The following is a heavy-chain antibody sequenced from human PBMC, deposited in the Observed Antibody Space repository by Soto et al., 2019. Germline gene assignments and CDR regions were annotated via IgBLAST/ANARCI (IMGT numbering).Heavy chain of an antibody. Sequence: GESLKIYCKGSGYSFTSYWISWVRQMPGKGLEWMGRIDPSDSYTNYSPSFQGHVTISADKSISTAYLQWSSLKASDTAMYYCARSYVVPATNYYYYYYGMDVWGQGTTVTVSS. V-gene: IGHV5-10-1*01. J-gene: IGHJ6*02. CDR1: GYSFTSYW. D-gene: IGHD2-2*01. CDR3: ARSYVVPATNYYYYYYGMDV. CDR2: IDPSDSYT.